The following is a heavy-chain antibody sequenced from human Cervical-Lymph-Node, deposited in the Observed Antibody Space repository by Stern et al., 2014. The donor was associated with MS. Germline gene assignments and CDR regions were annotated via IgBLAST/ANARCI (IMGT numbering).Heavy chain of an antibody. CDR3: ARAAYSTSSYNY. V-gene: IGHV1-69*01. CDR1: GGTFSNHV. J-gene: IGHJ4*02. CDR2: TIPIFGKA. Sequence: VQLVESGAEVKKPGSSVKVSCKASGGTFSNHVISWVRQAPGQGLAWMGGTIPIFGKAIYAQKFPGRVTITEDASPSAASMELSSLRSEDTAVYYCARAAYSTSSYNYWGQGTLVTVSA. D-gene: IGHD2/OR15-2a*01.